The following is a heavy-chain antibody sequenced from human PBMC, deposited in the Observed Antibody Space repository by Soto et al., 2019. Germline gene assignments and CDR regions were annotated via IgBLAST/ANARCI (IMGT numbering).Heavy chain of an antibody. Sequence: GGSLRLFCAASGFTFSSYGMHWVRQAPCKGLEWVAVISYDGSNKYYADSVKGRFTISRDNSKNTLYLQMNSLRAEDTAVYYCAKVAGYCSGGSCYLHYYYGMDVWGQGTTVTVSS. J-gene: IGHJ6*02. CDR1: GFTFSSYG. CDR3: AKVAGYCSGGSCYLHYYYGMDV. D-gene: IGHD2-15*01. V-gene: IGHV3-30*18. CDR2: ISYDGSNK.